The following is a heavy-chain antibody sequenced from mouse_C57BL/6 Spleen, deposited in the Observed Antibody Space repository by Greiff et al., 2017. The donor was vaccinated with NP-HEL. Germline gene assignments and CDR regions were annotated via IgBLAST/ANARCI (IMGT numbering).Heavy chain of an antibody. D-gene: IGHD3-2*02. J-gene: IGHJ1*03. CDR2: IDPSDSYT. Sequence: VQLQQPGAELVMPGASVKLSCKASGYTFTSYWMHWVKQRPGQGLEWIGEIDPSDSYTNYNQKFKGKSTLTVDKSSSTAYMQLSSLTSEDSAVYYCARQTAQATYWYFDVWGTGTTVTVSS. CDR1: GYTFTSYW. V-gene: IGHV1-69*01. CDR3: ARQTAQATYWYFDV.